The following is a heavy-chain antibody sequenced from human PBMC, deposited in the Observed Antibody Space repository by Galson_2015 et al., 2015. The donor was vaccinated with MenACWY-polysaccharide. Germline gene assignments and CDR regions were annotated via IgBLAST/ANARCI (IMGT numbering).Heavy chain of an antibody. Sequence: PLRLSCAASGFTFGHYWMDWVRQAPGKGLEWVANINQDGSERNYVDSVKGRFTISRDNAKQIVFLQMNSLRVEDTAVYFCSLVLDDWGRGTLVTVSS. V-gene: IGHV3-7*01. CDR1: GFTFGHYW. CDR2: INQDGSER. J-gene: IGHJ4*02. CDR3: SLVLDD.